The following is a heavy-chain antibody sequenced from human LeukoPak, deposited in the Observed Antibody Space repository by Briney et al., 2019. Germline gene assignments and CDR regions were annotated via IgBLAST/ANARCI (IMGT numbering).Heavy chain of an antibody. Sequence: PGGSLSLSCAASGFTFISYAMSWVRQAPGKGLEWVSAISNSGGSTYYADSVKGRFTISRDNSKNTLYLQMNSLRAEDTAVYYCAKEGHVDTAMEFDYWGQGTLVTVSS. CDR1: GFTFISYA. V-gene: IGHV3-23*01. D-gene: IGHD5-18*01. CDR2: ISNSGGST. CDR3: AKEGHVDTAMEFDY. J-gene: IGHJ4*02.